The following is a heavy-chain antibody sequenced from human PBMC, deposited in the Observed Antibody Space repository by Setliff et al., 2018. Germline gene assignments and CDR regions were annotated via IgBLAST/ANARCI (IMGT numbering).Heavy chain of an antibody. V-gene: IGHV1-18*01. CDR1: SYTFTNYG. D-gene: IGHD2-15*01. Sequence: GASVKVSCKTSSYTFTNYGINWVRQAPGRGLEWMGWITAYDGNTHYAQKFQGRVTMTADASTSTANMGLRGLRSDDTAVYYCTRGPKDFVVLAAAACFDFWGQGTLVTVSS. J-gene: IGHJ4*02. CDR2: ITAYDGNT. CDR3: TRGPKDFVVLAAAACFDF.